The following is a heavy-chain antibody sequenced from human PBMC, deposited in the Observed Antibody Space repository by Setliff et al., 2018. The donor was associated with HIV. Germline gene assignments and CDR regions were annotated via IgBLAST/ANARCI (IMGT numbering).Heavy chain of an antibody. CDR2: IYYSGST. V-gene: IGHV4-39*07. J-gene: IGHJ5*02. CDR3: ARGGTSSNWFGP. CDR1: GGSISNSRYY. D-gene: IGHD2-2*01. Sequence: PSETLSLTCTVSGGSISNSRYYWSWIRQPPGKGLEWIGSIYYSGSTYYNPSLKSRVTISVDTSKNQFSLKLTSVTAADTAAYYCARGGTSSNWFGPWGQGTLVTVSS.